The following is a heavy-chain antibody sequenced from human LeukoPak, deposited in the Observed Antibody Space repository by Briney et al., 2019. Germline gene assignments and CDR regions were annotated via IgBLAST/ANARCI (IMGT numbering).Heavy chain of an antibody. Sequence: GGSLRLSCAASGFTFSDYHMSWIRQAPGKGLEWVSYISSSGSTIYYADSVKGRFTISRDNAKNSLYLQMNSLRAEDTAVYYCARIGASRAARYYFDYWGQGTLVTVSS. V-gene: IGHV3-11*04. CDR3: ARIGASRAARYYFDY. CDR1: GFTFSDYH. CDR2: ISSSGSTI. J-gene: IGHJ4*02. D-gene: IGHD6-13*01.